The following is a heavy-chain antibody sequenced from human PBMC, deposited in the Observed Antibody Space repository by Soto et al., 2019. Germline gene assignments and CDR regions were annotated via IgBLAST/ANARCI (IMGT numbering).Heavy chain of an antibody. CDR1: GYSFTSYW. CDR3: ARHTGSSSSSYYYYYGMDV. V-gene: IGHV5-51*01. J-gene: IGHJ6*02. CDR2: IYPGDSDT. D-gene: IGHD6-6*01. Sequence: PGESLKISCKGSGYSFTSYWIGWVRQMPGKGLEWMGIIYPGDSDTRYSPSFQGQVTISADKSISTAYLQWSSLKASDTAMYYCARHTGSSSSSYYYYYGMDVWRQGTTVTVSS.